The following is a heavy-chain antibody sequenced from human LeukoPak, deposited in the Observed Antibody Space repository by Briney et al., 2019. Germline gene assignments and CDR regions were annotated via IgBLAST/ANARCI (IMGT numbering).Heavy chain of an antibody. CDR1: GGSISSSSYY. D-gene: IGHD3-10*01. V-gene: IGHV4-39*01. CDR3: ARNLWFGELWSNWFDP. J-gene: IGHJ5*02. Sequence: SQTLSLTCTVSGGSISSSSYYWGWIRQPPGKGLEWIGSIYYSGSTYYNPSLKSRVTISVDTSKNQFSLKLSSVTAADTAVYYCARNLWFGELWSNWFDPWGQGTLVTVSS. CDR2: IYYSGST.